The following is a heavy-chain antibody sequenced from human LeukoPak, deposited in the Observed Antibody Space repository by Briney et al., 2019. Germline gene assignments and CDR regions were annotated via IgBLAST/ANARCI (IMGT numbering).Heavy chain of an antibody. D-gene: IGHD4-17*01. V-gene: IGHV3-21*06. CDR3: ARDMTTATTCYLQH. Sequence: GGSLRLSCAASGFTFSDYSMNWVRQAPGKGLEWVSSISSRSTYRYYADSVKGRFTISRDNAKNSLCLQMNSLRAEDTAVCYCARDMTTATTCYLQHWGQGTLVTVSS. CDR2: ISSRSTYR. J-gene: IGHJ1*01. CDR1: GFTFSDYS.